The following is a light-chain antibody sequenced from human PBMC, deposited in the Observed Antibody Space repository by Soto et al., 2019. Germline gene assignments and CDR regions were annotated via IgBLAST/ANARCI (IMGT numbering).Light chain of an antibody. V-gene: IGKV2-40*01. CDR1: QSLLDSDDGNTY. Sequence: DIVMTQTPLSLPVTPGEPASISCRSSQSLLDSDDGNTYLDWYLQKPGQSPQLLIYKLCYRASGVPDRFSGSGSGTDFTLKISRWEAEYVGVYYCMQRIEFPPTFVQGTRLVIK. CDR2: KLC. CDR3: MQRIEFPPT. J-gene: IGKJ5*01.